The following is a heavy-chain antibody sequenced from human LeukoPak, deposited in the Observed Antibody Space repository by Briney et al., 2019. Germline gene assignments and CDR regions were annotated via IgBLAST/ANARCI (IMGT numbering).Heavy chain of an antibody. CDR3: ARVERGGLDY. V-gene: IGHV4-4*07. D-gene: IGHD3-10*01. Sequence: SETLSLTWTVSGGSISSYYWSWIRQPAGKGLEWIGRVYPGESSEYNPSLKSRVTMSVDTSKNQFSLKVNSVTAADTAVYYCARVERGGLDYWGQGTLVTVSS. J-gene: IGHJ4*02. CDR2: VYPGESS. CDR1: GGSISSYY.